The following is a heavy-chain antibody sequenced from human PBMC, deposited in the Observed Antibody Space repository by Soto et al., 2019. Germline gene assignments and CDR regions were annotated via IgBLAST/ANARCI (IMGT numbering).Heavy chain of an antibody. D-gene: IGHD1-1*01. Sequence: QVQLQESGPGLVKPSQTLSLTCTVSGGSISSGDYYWSWIRQPPGKGLEWIGYIYYSESTYYNPSLQVRVTISVDTSKNQFSLKLSSVTAADTAVYYCARVTYWNQTPYWFDPWGQGTLVTVSS. J-gene: IGHJ5*02. CDR2: IYYSEST. CDR3: ARVTYWNQTPYWFDP. CDR1: GGSISSGDYY. V-gene: IGHV4-30-4*01.